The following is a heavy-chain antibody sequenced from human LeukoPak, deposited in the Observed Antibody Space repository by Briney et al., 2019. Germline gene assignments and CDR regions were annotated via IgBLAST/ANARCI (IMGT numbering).Heavy chain of an antibody. CDR2: ISGSGGST. CDR3: AVANWGWYYFDY. D-gene: IGHD7-27*01. V-gene: IGHV3-23*01. CDR1: GFTFSSYA. J-gene: IGHJ4*02. Sequence: PGGSLRLSCAASGFTFSSYAMSWVRQAPGKGLEWVSAISGSGGSTYYADSVKGRFTISRDNSKNSLYLQMNSLRAEDTAVYYCAVANWGWYYFDYWGQGTLVTVSS.